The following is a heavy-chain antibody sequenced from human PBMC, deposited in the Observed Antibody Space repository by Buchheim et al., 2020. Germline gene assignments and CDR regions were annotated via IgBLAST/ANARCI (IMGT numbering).Heavy chain of an antibody. J-gene: IGHJ3*02. CDR3: ARAPGRYSSSWYQRAFDI. Sequence: QLQLQESGPGLVKPSETLSLTCTVSGGSISSSSYYWSWIRQPPGKGLEWIGEINHSGSTNYNPSLKSRVTISVATSKNQFSLKLSSVTAADTAVYYCARAPGRYSSSWYQRAFDIWGQGT. CDR1: GGSISSSSYY. D-gene: IGHD6-13*01. CDR2: INHSGST. V-gene: IGHV4-39*07.